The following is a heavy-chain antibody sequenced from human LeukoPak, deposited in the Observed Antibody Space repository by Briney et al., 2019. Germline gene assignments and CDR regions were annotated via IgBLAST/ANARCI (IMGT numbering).Heavy chain of an antibody. J-gene: IGHJ6*03. V-gene: IGHV4-39*07. Sequence: PSETLSLTCTVSGGSISSSSYYWSWIRQPPGKGLEWIGEINHSGSTNYNPSLKSRVTISVDTSKNQFSLKLSSVTAADTAVYYCASISGSGSSRTYHYYYMDVWGKGTTVTVSS. CDR3: ASISGSGSSRTYHYYYMDV. CDR1: GGSISSSSYY. CDR2: INHSGST. D-gene: IGHD3-10*01.